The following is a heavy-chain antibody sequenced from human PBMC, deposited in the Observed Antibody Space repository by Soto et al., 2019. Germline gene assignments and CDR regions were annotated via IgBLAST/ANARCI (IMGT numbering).Heavy chain of an antibody. D-gene: IGHD3-10*01. Sequence: QVQLVESGGGVVQPGRSLRLSCAASGFTFSNYGMHWVRQAPGKGLEWVAVIWYDGTNKYYADSVKGRFTISSDNSENTLYLQMHSLRAEDTAVYYCARTYYFGSGSRHFDDWGQGTLVTVSS. CDR1: GFTFSNYG. V-gene: IGHV3-33*01. CDR2: IWYDGTNK. J-gene: IGHJ4*02. CDR3: ARTYYFGSGSRHFDD.